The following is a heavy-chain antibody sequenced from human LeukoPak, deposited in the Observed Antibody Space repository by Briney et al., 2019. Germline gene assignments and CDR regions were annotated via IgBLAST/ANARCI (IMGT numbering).Heavy chain of an antibody. CDR3: AREEGAPIAAANV. V-gene: IGHV1-18*01. D-gene: IGHD6-13*01. CDR1: GYTFSTYT. CDR2: ISPNNGRT. J-gene: IGHJ3*01. Sequence: ASVKVSCKASGYTFSTYTISWVRQAPGQGLEWMGWISPNNGRTNYAQRLQGRVTMTTDTSTSTAYMEPRSLRSDDTAVYYCAREEGAPIAAANVWGLGTMVTVSS.